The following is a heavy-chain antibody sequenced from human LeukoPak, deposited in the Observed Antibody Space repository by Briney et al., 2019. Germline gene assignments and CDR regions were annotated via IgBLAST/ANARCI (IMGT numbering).Heavy chain of an antibody. D-gene: IGHD3-10*01. J-gene: IGHJ4*02. Sequence: KPGGSLRLSCAASGITFNNTWMSWVRQAPGKGLEWVGRIKSKTDGGTTEYAAPVKGRFTISRDDSEHTLFLLMDSLKTEDTAVYYCTTTWSSRKGFDYWGQGTLVTVSS. CDR3: TTTWSSRKGFDY. CDR2: IKSKTDGGTT. V-gene: IGHV3-15*01. CDR1: GITFNNTW.